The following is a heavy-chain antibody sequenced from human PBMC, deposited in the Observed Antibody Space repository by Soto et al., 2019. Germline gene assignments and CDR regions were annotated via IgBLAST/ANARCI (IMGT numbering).Heavy chain of an antibody. D-gene: IGHD3-10*01. CDR2: ISSSSSTI. Sequence: TGGSLRLSCAASGFTFSSYSMNWVRQAPGKGLEWVSYISSSSSTIYYADSVKGRFTISRDNAKNSLYLQMNSLRDEDTAVYYCAREAGITHYYYGMDVWGQGTTVTVSS. CDR3: AREAGITHYYYGMDV. CDR1: GFTFSSYS. J-gene: IGHJ6*02. V-gene: IGHV3-48*02.